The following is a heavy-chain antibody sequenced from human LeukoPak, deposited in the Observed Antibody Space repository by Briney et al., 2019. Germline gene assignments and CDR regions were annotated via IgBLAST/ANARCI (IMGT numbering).Heavy chain of an antibody. Sequence: PGGSLRLSCAASGFTFSSYAMSWVRQAPGKGLEWVSATSGSGGSTYYADSVKGRFTISRDNSKNTLYLQMNSLRAEDTAVYYCAKDPLSGYYSYYFDYWGQGTLVTVSS. CDR3: AKDPLSGYYSYYFDY. D-gene: IGHD3-22*01. CDR1: GFTFSSYA. V-gene: IGHV3-23*01. J-gene: IGHJ4*02. CDR2: TSGSGGST.